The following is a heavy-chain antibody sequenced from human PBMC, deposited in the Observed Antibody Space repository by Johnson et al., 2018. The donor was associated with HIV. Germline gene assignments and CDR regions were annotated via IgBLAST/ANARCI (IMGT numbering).Heavy chain of an antibody. CDR2: ISYDGST. CDR3: AREEGAKYAFDI. J-gene: IGHJ3*02. Sequence: VQLLESGGGVVQPGRSLRLSCAASGFTFSSYAMHWVRQAPGKGLEWVAVISYDGSTYYADSVKGRFTISRDNSKNTLYLQMNSLRAEDTAVYYCAREEGAKYAFDIWGQGTMVTVSS. V-gene: IGHV3-30-3*01. CDR1: GFTFSSYA. D-gene: IGHD1-26*01.